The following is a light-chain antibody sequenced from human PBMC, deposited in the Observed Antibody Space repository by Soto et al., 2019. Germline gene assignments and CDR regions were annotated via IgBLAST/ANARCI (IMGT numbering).Light chain of an antibody. V-gene: IGKV1-6*01. CDR3: LKDYNYPLT. CDR2: AAS. CDR1: QGIRHY. Sequence: AIQMTQSPSSLSASVGDRVTITCRASQGIRHYLGWYQQKPGKAPKLLIYAASSLQSGVPSRFSGNGSGTDFTLTISSLQPEDFATYYCLKDYNYPLTFGGGTKVEIK. J-gene: IGKJ4*01.